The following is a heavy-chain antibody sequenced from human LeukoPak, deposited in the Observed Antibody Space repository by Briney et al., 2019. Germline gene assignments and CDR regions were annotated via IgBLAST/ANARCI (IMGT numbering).Heavy chain of an antibody. Sequence: GGSLRLSCAASGFTFNYYAMSWVRQAPGKGLEWVSSISGSGGNTYYAASVKGRFTISRDNSRNTLYLEMKSLSAEDTAVYYCAKLNLVEVYFDSWGQGTLVTVSS. CDR3: AKLNLVEVYFDS. CDR1: GFTFNYYA. CDR2: ISGSGGNT. D-gene: IGHD1-14*01. J-gene: IGHJ4*02. V-gene: IGHV3-23*01.